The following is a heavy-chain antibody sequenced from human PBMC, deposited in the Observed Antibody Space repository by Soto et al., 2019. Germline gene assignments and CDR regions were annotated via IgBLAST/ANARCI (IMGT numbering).Heavy chain of an antibody. J-gene: IGHJ6*02. CDR2: IYSGGNT. CDR3: ARDFTWIPYYHYGMDV. CDR1: GFSVSSNY. Sequence: EVQLVESGGGLIQPGGSLRLSCAASGFSVSSNYMSCVRQAPGKGLEWVSVIYSGGNTHYADSVKGRFTISRDNSKNTLYLQMNSLRAEDTAVYYCARDFTWIPYYHYGMDVWGQGTTVTVSS. D-gene: IGHD5-12*01. V-gene: IGHV3-53*01.